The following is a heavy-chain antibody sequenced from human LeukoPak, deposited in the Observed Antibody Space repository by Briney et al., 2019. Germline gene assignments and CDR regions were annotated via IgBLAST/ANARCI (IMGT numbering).Heavy chain of an antibody. J-gene: IGHJ4*02. D-gene: IGHD6-19*01. CDR1: GGSISSHY. V-gene: IGHV4-59*11. CDR3: ARVTARGWSKNFDY. Sequence: SETLSLTCTVSGGSISSHYWSWIRQPPGKGLEWIGYIYYSGSTNYTPSLKSQVPISVDTSKSQSSLKLSSVTAADTAVYYCARVTARGWSKNFDYWGQGNLVTVSS. CDR2: IYYSGST.